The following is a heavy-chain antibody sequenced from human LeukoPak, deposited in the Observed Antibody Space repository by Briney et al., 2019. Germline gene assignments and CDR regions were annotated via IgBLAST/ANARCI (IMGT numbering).Heavy chain of an antibody. D-gene: IGHD2-2*01. CDR2: IIPIFGTA. CDR1: GGTFNSYA. CDR3: ARRERHCSSTSCSFDP. V-gene: IGHV1-69*13. Sequence: GASVKVSCKASGGTFNSYAISWVRQAPGQGLEWMGGIIPIFGTANYAQKFQGRVTITADESTSTAYMELSSLRSEDTAVYYCARRERHCSSTSCSFDPWGQGTLVTVSS. J-gene: IGHJ5*02.